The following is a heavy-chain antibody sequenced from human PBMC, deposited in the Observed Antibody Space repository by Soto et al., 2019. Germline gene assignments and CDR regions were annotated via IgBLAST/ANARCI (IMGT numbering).Heavy chain of an antibody. D-gene: IGHD6-19*01. CDR3: ARERGGAVAGSNYYYYYGMDV. Sequence: KVSCKASGGTFSSYAISWVRQAPGQGLEWMGGIIPIFGTANYAQKFQGRVTITADKSTSTAYMELSSLRSEDTAVYYCARERGGAVAGSNYYYYYGMDVWGQGTTVTVSS. CDR2: IIPIFGTA. CDR1: GGTFSSYA. V-gene: IGHV1-69*06. J-gene: IGHJ6*02.